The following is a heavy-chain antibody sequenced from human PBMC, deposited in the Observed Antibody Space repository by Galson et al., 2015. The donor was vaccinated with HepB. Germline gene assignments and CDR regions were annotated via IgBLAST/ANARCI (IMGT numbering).Heavy chain of an antibody. J-gene: IGHJ6*02. V-gene: IGHV3-30*02. CDR2: IRYDGTNK. D-gene: IGHD3-10*01. CDR3: AKDLRWSKLGGMDV. CDR1: GFTFSNYG. Sequence: SLRLSCAASGFTFSNYGMHWVRQAPGKGLEWVTFIRYDGTNKYYPDSVKGRFTISRDNSKNKLYLQMNNLRAEDTAIYYCAKDLRWSKLGGMDVWGQGTTLTVSS.